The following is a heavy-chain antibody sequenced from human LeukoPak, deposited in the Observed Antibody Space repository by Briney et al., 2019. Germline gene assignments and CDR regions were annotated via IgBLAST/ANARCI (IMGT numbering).Heavy chain of an antibody. D-gene: IGHD3-22*01. CDR2: IYSGGST. V-gene: IGHV3-53*01. J-gene: IGHJ4*02. CDR1: GFTVSSNY. CDR3: AKEPGVDYYDSSGPSDY. Sequence: GGSLRLSCAVSGFTVSSNYMSWVRQAPGRGLEWVSVIYSGGSTYYAGSVKGRFTISRDNSKNTLYLQMNSLRAEDTAVYYCAKEPGVDYYDSSGPSDYWGQGTLVTVSS.